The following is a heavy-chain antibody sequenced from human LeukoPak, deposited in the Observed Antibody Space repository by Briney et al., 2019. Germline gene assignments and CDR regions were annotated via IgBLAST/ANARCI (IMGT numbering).Heavy chain of an antibody. CDR2: IYHSGST. CDR1: GGSISSGGYY. CDR3: ARDLPDGFDP. Sequence: SQTLSLTCTVSGGSISSGGYYWSWIRQPPGKGLEWIGYIYHSGSTYYNPSLKSRVTISVDRSKNQFSLKLSSVTAADTAVYYCARDLPDGFDPWGQGTLVTVSS. J-gene: IGHJ5*02. D-gene: IGHD4-17*01. V-gene: IGHV4-30-2*01.